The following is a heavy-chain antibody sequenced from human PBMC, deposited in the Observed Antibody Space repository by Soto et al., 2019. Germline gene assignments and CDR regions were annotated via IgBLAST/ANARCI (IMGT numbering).Heavy chain of an antibody. J-gene: IGHJ4*02. CDR1: GFTFSSYA. CDR3: AKVVSSSLIVRGGYYFDY. V-gene: IGHV3-23*01. Sequence: PGGSLRLSCAASGFTFSSYAMSWVRQAPGRGLEWVSAISGSGGSTYYADSVKGRFTISRDNSKNTLYLQMNSLRAEDTAVYYCAKVVSSSLIVRGGYYFDYWGQGTLVTVSS. CDR2: ISGSGGST. D-gene: IGHD6-6*01.